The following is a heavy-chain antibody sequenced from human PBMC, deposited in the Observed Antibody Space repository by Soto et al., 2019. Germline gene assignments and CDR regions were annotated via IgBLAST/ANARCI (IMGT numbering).Heavy chain of an antibody. CDR3: ATSQEMATIANPFDY. J-gene: IGHJ4*02. CDR2: INPNSGGT. V-gene: IGHV1-2*02. CDR1: RYTFNDYY. Sequence: ASVKVSCKASRYTFNDYYIHWVRQAPGQGLEWMGWINPNSGGTNYAQKFQGRVTMTRDTSISTAYMELSRLRSDDTAVYYCATSQEMATIANPFDYWGQGTLVTVSS. D-gene: IGHD5-12*01.